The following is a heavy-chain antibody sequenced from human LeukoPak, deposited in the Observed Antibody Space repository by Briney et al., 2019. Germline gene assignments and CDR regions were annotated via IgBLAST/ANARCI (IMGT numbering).Heavy chain of an antibody. D-gene: IGHD3-10*01. J-gene: IGHJ4*02. CDR2: IHTSGGT. Sequence: SETLSLTCTVSGDSFGGYYWTWIRQPPGKGLEWIGYIHTSGGTNYNPSLKSRVTMSVDTSKNQFSLKLTSVTAADTAVYFCARQAYYSPSGSWTGFDFWGQGTLVSVSS. V-gene: IGHV4-4*09. CDR3: ARQAYYSPSGSWTGFDF. CDR1: GDSFGGYY.